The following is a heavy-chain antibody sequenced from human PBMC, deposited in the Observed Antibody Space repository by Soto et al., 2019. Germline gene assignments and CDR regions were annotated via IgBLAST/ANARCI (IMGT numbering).Heavy chain of an antibody. CDR2: IYYSGST. CDR1: GGSISSYY. Sequence: SETLSLTCTVSGGSISSYYGSWIRQPPXKGLEWIGYIYYSGSTNYNPSLKXRVTISXXTSKNQFSLKLSSVTAADTAVYYCATXXLGYCSGGSCPEVYWGQGTLDIVXS. V-gene: IGHV4-59*01. J-gene: IGHJ4*02. D-gene: IGHD2-15*01. CDR3: ATXXLGYCSGGSCPEVY.